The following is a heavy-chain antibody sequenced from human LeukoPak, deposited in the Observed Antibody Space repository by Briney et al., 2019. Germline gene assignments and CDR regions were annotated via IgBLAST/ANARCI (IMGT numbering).Heavy chain of an antibody. Sequence: SETLSLTCTVSGGSISSYYWSWIRQPPGKGLEWIGYIYYSGSTYYNPSLKSRVTISVDTSKNQFSLKLSSVTAADTAVYYCARDQGISELNYWYLDLWGRGTLVTVSS. J-gene: IGHJ2*01. V-gene: IGHV4-30-4*08. D-gene: IGHD1-7*01. CDR3: ARDQGISELNYWYLDL. CDR1: GGSISSYY. CDR2: IYYSGST.